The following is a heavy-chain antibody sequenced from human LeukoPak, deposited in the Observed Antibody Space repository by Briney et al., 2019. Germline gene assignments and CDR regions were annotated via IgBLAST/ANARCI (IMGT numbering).Heavy chain of an antibody. D-gene: IGHD4-23*01. CDR1: GFTFSSYS. CDR2: ISSSRNTI. V-gene: IGHV3-48*01. Sequence: GGSLRLSCAASGFTFSSYSMNWVRQAPGKGLEWVSYISSSRNTIYYADSVKGRFTISRDNAKNSLYLQMNSLGAEDTVVYYCARDSPLYGGNPFDYWGQGTLVTVSS. J-gene: IGHJ4*02. CDR3: ARDSPLYGGNPFDY.